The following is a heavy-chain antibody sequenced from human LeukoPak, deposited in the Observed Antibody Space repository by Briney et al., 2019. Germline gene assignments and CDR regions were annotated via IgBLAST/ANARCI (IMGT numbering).Heavy chain of an antibody. CDR3: AKVPHSWGLFDS. CDR2: IRDDGSTR. Sequence: GGSLRLSCAASGLTFSRYGLHWVRQVPGKGLEWMAFIRDDGSTRYYADSVKGRFTVSRDNSKNTLYLQMDSLRTEDSAVYYCAKVPHSWGLFDSWGQGTLVTVSS. D-gene: IGHD3-16*01. CDR1: GLTFSRYG. V-gene: IGHV3-30*02. J-gene: IGHJ4*02.